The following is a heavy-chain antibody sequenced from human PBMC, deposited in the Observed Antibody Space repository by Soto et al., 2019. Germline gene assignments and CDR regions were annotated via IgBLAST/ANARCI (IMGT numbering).Heavy chain of an antibody. CDR3: ARAIRITMIVEAFDY. CDR2: IYYSGST. V-gene: IGHV4-31*03. Sequence: QVQLQESGPGLVKPSQTLSLTCTVSGGSISSGGYYWSWIRQHPGKGLEWIGYIYYSGSTYYNPSLKSRVTLSVDTSKNQFSLKLSSVTAADTAVYYCARAIRITMIVEAFDYWGQGTLVTVSS. CDR1: GGSISSGGYY. J-gene: IGHJ4*02. D-gene: IGHD3-22*01.